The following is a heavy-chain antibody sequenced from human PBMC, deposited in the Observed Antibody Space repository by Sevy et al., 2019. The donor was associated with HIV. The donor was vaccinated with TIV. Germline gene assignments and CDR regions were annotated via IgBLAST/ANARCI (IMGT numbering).Heavy chain of an antibody. CDR1: GYTFTSYG. J-gene: IGHJ5*02. V-gene: IGHV1-18*04. CDR2: ISAYNGNT. CDR3: ARFFIHYSSGYLFDNWFDP. D-gene: IGHD3-22*01. Sequence: ASVKVSCKASGYTFTSYGMSWVRQAPGQGLEWMGWISAYNGNTNYAQKLHGRVTLTTDTSTSTAYVELRSLRSDDTAVYYCARFFIHYSSGYLFDNWFDPWGQGTLVTVS.